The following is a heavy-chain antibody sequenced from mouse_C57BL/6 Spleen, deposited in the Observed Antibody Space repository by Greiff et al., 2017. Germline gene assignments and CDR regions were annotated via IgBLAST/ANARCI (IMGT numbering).Heavy chain of an antibody. J-gene: IGHJ2*01. CDR2: INPSSGYT. CDR1: GCTFTSYT. Sequence: VQLQQSGAGLARPGASVTMSCKASGCTFTSYTVHWVKQRPGQGLEWLGYINPSSGYTKYNQKFKDKATLPADKSSSTDYMQLSSLNSEDSAVYSSSGNWGDLDYWGQGTTLTVSS. V-gene: IGHV1-4*01. D-gene: IGHD4-1*01. CDR3: SGNWGDLDY.